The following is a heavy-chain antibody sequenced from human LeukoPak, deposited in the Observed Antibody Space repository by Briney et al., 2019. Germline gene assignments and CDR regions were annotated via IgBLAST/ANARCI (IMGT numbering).Heavy chain of an antibody. CDR3: AREREQLGSPQRDAFDI. CDR2: INPNSGGT. Sequence: GASVKVSCKASGYTFTGYYMHWVRQAPGQGLEWMGWINPNSGGTNYAQKFQGRVTMTRDTSISTAYMELSRLRSDDTAVYYCAREREQLGSPQRDAFDIWGQGTMVTVSS. J-gene: IGHJ3*02. V-gene: IGHV1-2*02. CDR1: GYTFTGYY. D-gene: IGHD6-6*01.